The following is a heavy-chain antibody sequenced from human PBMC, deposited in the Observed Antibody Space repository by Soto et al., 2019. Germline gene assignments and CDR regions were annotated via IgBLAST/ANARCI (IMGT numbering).Heavy chain of an antibody. CDR2: IKSKTDGGTT. Sequence: GGSLRLSCAASGFTFSNAWMNWVRQAPGKGLEWVGRIKSKTDGGTTDYAAPVKGRFTISRDDSKNTLYLQMNSLKTEDTAVYYGTTSREQLARRKDEWGQETLVTVSS. D-gene: IGHD6-6*01. V-gene: IGHV3-15*07. J-gene: IGHJ4*02. CDR3: TTSREQLARRKDE. CDR1: GFTFSNAW.